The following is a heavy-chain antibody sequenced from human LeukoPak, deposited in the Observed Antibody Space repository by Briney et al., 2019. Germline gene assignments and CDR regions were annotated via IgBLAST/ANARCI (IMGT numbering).Heavy chain of an antibody. V-gene: IGHV3-21*01. J-gene: IGHJ2*01. CDR3: ARAPVIVMHDWYFDL. CDR1: EFTFRNYS. CDR2: ISSSSSYK. D-gene: IGHD3-22*01. Sequence: GGSLRLSCVGSEFTFRNYSLNWVRQAPGKGLEWVSSISSSSSYKYYVDSVKGRFTISRDNAKKSLYLQMNSPRAEDTAIYYCARAPVIVMHDWYFDLWGRGTLVTVSS.